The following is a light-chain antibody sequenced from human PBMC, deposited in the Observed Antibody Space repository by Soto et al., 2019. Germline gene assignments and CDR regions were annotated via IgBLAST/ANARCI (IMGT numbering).Light chain of an antibody. CDR1: QPVNTV. CDR3: QQYKNYSYS. V-gene: IGKV1-5*01. J-gene: IGKJ2*03. CDR2: DAS. Sequence: IQMTQSPSTVSASVGDSVTISCRASQPVNTVLAWYQQKPGGAPQVVIFDASNLGSGVPSRFSGSGFGTEFTLSITSLQPDDFATYYCQQYKNYSYSFGQGTKLEIK.